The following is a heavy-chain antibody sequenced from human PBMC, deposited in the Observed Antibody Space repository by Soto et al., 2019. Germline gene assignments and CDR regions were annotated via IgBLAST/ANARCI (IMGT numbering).Heavy chain of an antibody. D-gene: IGHD3-22*01. CDR1: GGTFSTYA. Sequence: QVQLVQSGAEVKKPGSSVKVSCKASGGTFSTYAISWVRQAPGQGLEWMGGIIPIVGAANSAQKYQGRVTVTADESTSTVYMELSSLTSDVTAVYYCARDHGVSSGYYLHYFDYLGQGTLVTVSS. CDR2: IIPIVGAA. V-gene: IGHV1-69*01. CDR3: ARDHGVSSGYYLHYFDY. J-gene: IGHJ4*02.